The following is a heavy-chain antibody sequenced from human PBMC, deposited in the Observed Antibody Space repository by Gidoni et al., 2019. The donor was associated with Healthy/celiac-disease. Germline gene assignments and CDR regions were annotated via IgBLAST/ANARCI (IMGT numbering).Heavy chain of an antibody. J-gene: IGHJ6*02. CDR1: GGSISSYY. CDR2: SYTRGST. CDR3: ARDVGDFWSGYYYYYGMDV. V-gene: IGHV4-4*07. Sequence: QVQLPASGPGLVKPSETLFLICTVSGGSISSYYWSWIRQPAGKGLEWIGRSYTRGSTNYNPSLKSRVTMSVDTSKNQFSLKLSSVTAADTAVYYCARDVGDFWSGYYYYYGMDVWGQGTTVTVSS. D-gene: IGHD3-3*01.